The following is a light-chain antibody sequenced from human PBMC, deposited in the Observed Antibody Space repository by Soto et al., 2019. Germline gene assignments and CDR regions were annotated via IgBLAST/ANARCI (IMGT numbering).Light chain of an antibody. Sequence: QSALTQPASVCGSPGQSITISCSETTSYVGGYNLVSWYQQHTAKAPKLLIYEGTQRPSGVSSRFSGSKSGNTASLTISGLQAEDEADYYCCSYASSSSYVFGTGTKVTVL. CDR1: TSYVGGYNL. CDR3: CSYASSSSYV. CDR2: EGT. J-gene: IGLJ1*01. V-gene: IGLV2-23*01.